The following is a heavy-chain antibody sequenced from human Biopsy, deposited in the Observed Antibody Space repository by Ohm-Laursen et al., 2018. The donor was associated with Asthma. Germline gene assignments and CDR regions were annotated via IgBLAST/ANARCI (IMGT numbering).Heavy chain of an antibody. J-gene: IGHJ5*02. CDR1: GGSFSGYY. Sequence: SDTLSLTWAVYGGSFSGYYWSWIRQPPGKGLEWIGEINHSGSTNYNPSLKSRVTISVDPSKNQFSLKLSSVTAADTAVYYCARAGQCSSTSCYNPGWFDPWGQGTLVTVPS. V-gene: IGHV4-34*01. CDR2: INHSGST. CDR3: ARAGQCSSTSCYNPGWFDP. D-gene: IGHD2-2*01.